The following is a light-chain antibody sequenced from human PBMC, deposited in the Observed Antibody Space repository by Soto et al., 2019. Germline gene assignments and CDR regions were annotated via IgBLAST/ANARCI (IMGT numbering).Light chain of an antibody. CDR1: SSDVGGYNY. V-gene: IGLV2-14*03. CDR3: SSYPASNTQQLV. CDR2: DVT. J-gene: IGLJ1*01. Sequence: QSALTQPASVSGSPGQSITISCTGTSSDVGGYNYVSRYQHHPGKAPKLIIYDVTNRPSRASNPSSGSKSGNPASLTISGLHRDGEVHYDSSSYPASNTQQLVFGTGRKAAAL.